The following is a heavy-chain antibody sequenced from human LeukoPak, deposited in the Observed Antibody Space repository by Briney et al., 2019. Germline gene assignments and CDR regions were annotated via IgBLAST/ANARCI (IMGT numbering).Heavy chain of an antibody. CDR3: VKDRPKNRRTYYFDY. CDR1: GFTFSSYA. CDR2: ISSNGGST. D-gene: IGHD1-14*01. J-gene: IGHJ4*02. V-gene: IGHV3-64D*06. Sequence: GGSLSLSCSASGFTFSSYAMHWVRQAPATGLEYVSAISSNGGSTYYADSVKGRFTISRDNSKNTLYLQMSSLRAEDTAVYYCVKDRPKNRRTYYFDYWGQGTLVTVSS.